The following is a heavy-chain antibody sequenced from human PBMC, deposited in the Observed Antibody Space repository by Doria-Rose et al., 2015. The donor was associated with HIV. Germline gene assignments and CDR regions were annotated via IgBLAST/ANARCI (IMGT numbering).Heavy chain of an antibody. CDR2: IFSDDER. J-gene: IGHJ4*02. Sequence: QITLKGSSPVLVKPTETLTLTCTVSGVSLSSPGMGVSWIRQPPGKALEWLAHIFSDDERSYKTSLKSRLTISRGTSKSQVVLTITDMDPVDTATYYCARIKSSRWYHKYYFDFWGQGTLVIVSA. D-gene: IGHD6-13*01. CDR1: GVSLSSPGMG. CDR3: ARIKSSRWYHKYYFDF. V-gene: IGHV2-26*01.